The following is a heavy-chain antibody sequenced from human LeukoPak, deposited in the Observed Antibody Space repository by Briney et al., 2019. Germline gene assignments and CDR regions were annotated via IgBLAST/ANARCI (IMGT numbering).Heavy chain of an antibody. CDR1: GGSFSGYY. CDR2: INHNGST. CDR3: ARAYYYGSGSYYYY. V-gene: IGHV4-34*01. Sequence: PSETLSLTCAVYGGSFSGYYWSWIRQPPGKGLEWIGEINHNGSTNYNPSLKSRVTISVDTSKNQFSLKLSSVTAADTAVYYCARAYYYGSGSYYYYWGQGTLVTVSS. D-gene: IGHD3-10*01. J-gene: IGHJ4*02.